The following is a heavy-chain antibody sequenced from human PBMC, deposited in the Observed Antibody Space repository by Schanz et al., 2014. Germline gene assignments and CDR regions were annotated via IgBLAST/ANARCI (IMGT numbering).Heavy chain of an antibody. J-gene: IGHJ5*02. D-gene: IGHD3-10*01. V-gene: IGHV1-18*01. CDR3: ARDRVSFVRGPLGVA. CDR1: GYSFTDYA. CDR2: ISGYNGDT. Sequence: QLMQSGSEVRKPGASVRVSCKASGYSFTDYAIHWVRQAPGQGLEWMGWISGYNGDTNYAPKFQDRVTMTTDTATGITSLELRNLKSDDTAVYYCARDRVSFVRGPLGVAWGQGTQVIVSS.